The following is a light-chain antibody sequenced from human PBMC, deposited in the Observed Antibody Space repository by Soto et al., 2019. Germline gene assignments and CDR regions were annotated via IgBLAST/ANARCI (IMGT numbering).Light chain of an antibody. J-gene: IGLJ2*01. CDR1: SSDIGDYNY. V-gene: IGLV2-14*03. Sequence: QSALTQPASVSGSPGQSITISCTGTSSDIGDYNYVSWYQQHPGKAPKLMIYDVSNRPSGVSNRFSGSKSGNTASLTISGLQAEYEADYYCSSYRTSGTVVFGGGTELTVL. CDR3: SSYRTSGTVV. CDR2: DVS.